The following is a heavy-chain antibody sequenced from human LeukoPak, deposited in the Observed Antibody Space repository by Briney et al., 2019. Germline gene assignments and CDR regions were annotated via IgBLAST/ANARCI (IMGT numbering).Heavy chain of an antibody. CDR3: TRGPDDFWSGYTFDY. Sequence: PVGSLRLSCAASEFTFSNYAMSWVRQAPGKGLEWVGFIRSKAYGGTTEYAASVKGRFTISRDDSKSIAYLQMNSLKTEDTAVYYCTRGPDDFWSGYTFDYWGQGTLVTVSS. CDR1: EFTFSNYA. CDR2: IRSKAYGGTT. D-gene: IGHD3-3*01. J-gene: IGHJ4*02. V-gene: IGHV3-49*04.